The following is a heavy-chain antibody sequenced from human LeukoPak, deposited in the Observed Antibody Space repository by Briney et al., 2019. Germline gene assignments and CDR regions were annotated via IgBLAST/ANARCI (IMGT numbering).Heavy chain of an antibody. D-gene: IGHD3-10*01. CDR1: GGSFSGYY. V-gene: IGHV4-34*01. CDR2: INHSGST. J-gene: IGHJ4*02. Sequence: PSETLSLTCAVYGGSFSGYYWSWIHQPPGKGLEWIGEINHSGSTNYNPSLKSRVTISVDTSKNQFSLKLSSVTAADTAVYYCARGRGLYYYGSGSRRNYFDYWGQGTLVTVSS. CDR3: ARGRGLYYYGSGSRRNYFDY.